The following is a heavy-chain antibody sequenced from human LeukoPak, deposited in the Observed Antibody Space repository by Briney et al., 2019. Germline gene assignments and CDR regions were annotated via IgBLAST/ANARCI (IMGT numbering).Heavy chain of an antibody. CDR1: GYSINSGYY. D-gene: IGHD7-27*01. Sequence: PSETLSLTCTVSGYSINSGYYWGWIRQPPGKGLEWIGTIYHGGSTYYNPSLKSRVTISIDTSKNQFSLKLSSVTAADTAVYYCARGFSNWGYDYYMDVWGKGTTVTISS. J-gene: IGHJ6*03. CDR3: ARGFSNWGYDYYMDV. CDR2: IYHGGST. V-gene: IGHV4-38-2*02.